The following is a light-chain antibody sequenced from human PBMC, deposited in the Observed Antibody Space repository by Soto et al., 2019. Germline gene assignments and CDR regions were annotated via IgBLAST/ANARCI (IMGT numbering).Light chain of an antibody. CDR2: LNSDGSQ. V-gene: IGLV4-69*02. CDR1: SGHSSNA. CDR3: QRWGIGPVE. Sequence: QSVLTQSPSASASLGASVKFTCTLSSGHSSNAVAWHQQQPEKGPRYLMKLNSDGSQSKGDGIPDRFSGSGSGAERYLTISSLHSEDEAKYYLQRWGIGPVEFGGGTTSPS. J-gene: IGLJ2*01.